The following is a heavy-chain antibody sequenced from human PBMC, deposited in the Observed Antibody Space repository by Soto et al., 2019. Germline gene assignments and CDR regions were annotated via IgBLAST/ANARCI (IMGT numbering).Heavy chain of an antibody. CDR2: IIPIFGTA. CDR3: ARTYYDILTGEFDY. V-gene: IGHV1-69*06. J-gene: IGHJ4*02. Sequence: SWVRQAPGQGLEWMGGIIPIFGTANYAQKFQGRVTITADKSTSTAYMELSSLRSEDTAVYYCARTYYDILTGEFDYWGQGTLVTVSS. D-gene: IGHD3-9*01.